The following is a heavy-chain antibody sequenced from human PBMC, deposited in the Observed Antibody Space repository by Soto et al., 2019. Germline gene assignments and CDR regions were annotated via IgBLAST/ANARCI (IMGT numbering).Heavy chain of an antibody. J-gene: IGHJ3*02. CDR1: GFTFSSYG. CDR2: ISYDGSNK. D-gene: IGHD4-17*01. V-gene: IGHV3-30*18. Sequence: GGSLRLSCAASGFTFSSYGMHWVRQAPGKGLEWVAVISYDGSNKYYADSVKGRFTISRDNSKNTLYLQMNSLRAEDTAVYYCAKFVATDYGALANAFDIWGQGTMVTVSS. CDR3: AKFVATDYGALANAFDI.